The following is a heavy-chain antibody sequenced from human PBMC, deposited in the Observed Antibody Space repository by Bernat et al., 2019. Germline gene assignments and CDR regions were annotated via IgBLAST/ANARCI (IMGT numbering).Heavy chain of an antibody. Sequence: EVQLVESGGGLVQPGGSLRLSCAASGFTFSSYEMNWVRQAPGKGLEWVSYISSSGSTIYCADYVKARFTIYRDNAKDSLYLQMNSLRAEDTTVYYCASMGGYDSADAFDIWGQGTMVTVSS. J-gene: IGHJ3*02. D-gene: IGHD5-12*01. CDR3: ASMGGYDSADAFDI. V-gene: IGHV3-48*03. CDR1: GFTFSSYE. CDR2: ISSSGSTI.